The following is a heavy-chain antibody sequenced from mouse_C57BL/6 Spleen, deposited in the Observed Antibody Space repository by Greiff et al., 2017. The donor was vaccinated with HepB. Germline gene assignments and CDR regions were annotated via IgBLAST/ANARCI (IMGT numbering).Heavy chain of an antibody. Sequence: EVQRVESGGGLVKPGGSLKLSCAASGFTFSDYGMHWVRQAPEKGLEWVAYISSGSSTIYYADTVKGRFPISRDNAKNTLFLQMTSLRSEDTAMYYCARGNYYGSSYGYFDYWGQGTTLTVSS. CDR1: GFTFSDYG. J-gene: IGHJ2*01. CDR2: ISSGSSTI. V-gene: IGHV5-17*01. D-gene: IGHD1-1*01. CDR3: ARGNYYGSSYGYFDY.